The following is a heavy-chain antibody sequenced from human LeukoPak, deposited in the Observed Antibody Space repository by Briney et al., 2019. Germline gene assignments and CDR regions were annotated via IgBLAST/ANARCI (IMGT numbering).Heavy chain of an antibody. D-gene: IGHD5-24*01. CDR3: ARRKRWLQSHFDY. J-gene: IGHJ4*02. Sequence: PSETQSLTCAVYGGSFSGYYWSWIRQPPGKGLEWIGEINHSGSTNYNPSLKSRVTISVDTSKNQFSLKLSSVAAADTAVYYCARRKRWLQSHFDYWGQGTLVTVSS. CDR1: GGSFSGYY. CDR2: INHSGST. V-gene: IGHV4-34*01.